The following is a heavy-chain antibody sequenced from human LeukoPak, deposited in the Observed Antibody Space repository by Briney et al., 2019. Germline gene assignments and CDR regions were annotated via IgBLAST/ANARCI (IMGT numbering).Heavy chain of an antibody. CDR1: GYTFTSYG. Sequence: ASVKVSCKASGYTFTSYGISWVRQAPGQGLEWMGWISAYNGNTNYAQKLQGRVTMTTDTSTSTACMELRSLRSDDTAVYYCARDQHVVVREYYFDYWGQGTLVTVSS. CDR2: ISAYNGNT. D-gene: IGHD2-2*01. V-gene: IGHV1-18*01. J-gene: IGHJ4*02. CDR3: ARDQHVVVREYYFDY.